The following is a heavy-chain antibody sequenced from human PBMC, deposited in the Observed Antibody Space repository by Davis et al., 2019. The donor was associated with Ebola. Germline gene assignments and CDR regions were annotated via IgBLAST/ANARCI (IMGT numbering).Heavy chain of an antibody. Sequence: AASVKVSCKASGYTFNSHGISWVRQAPGQGLEWMAWISAYNGHTNYAQKLQGRVTMTTDTSTSTAYMELRSLRSDDTAVYYCASSSIVVTGTGFGPWGQGTLVTVSS. CDR2: ISAYNGHT. CDR3: ASSSIVVTGTGFGP. D-gene: IGHD6-19*01. V-gene: IGHV1-18*01. J-gene: IGHJ5*02. CDR1: GYTFNSHG.